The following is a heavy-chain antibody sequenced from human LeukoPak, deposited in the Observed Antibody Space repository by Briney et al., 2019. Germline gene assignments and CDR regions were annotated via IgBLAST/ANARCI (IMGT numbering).Heavy chain of an antibody. Sequence: SETLSLTCTVSGGSISSSSYYWGWIRQPPGKVLEWIGSIYYSGSTYYNPSLKSRVTISVDTSKNLFSLKLSSVTAADTAVYYCARPVYDFWSGYYGGDDYWGQGTLVTVSS. J-gene: IGHJ4*02. CDR2: IYYSGST. CDR3: ARPVYDFWSGYYGGDDY. V-gene: IGHV4-39*01. CDR1: GGSISSSSYY. D-gene: IGHD3-3*01.